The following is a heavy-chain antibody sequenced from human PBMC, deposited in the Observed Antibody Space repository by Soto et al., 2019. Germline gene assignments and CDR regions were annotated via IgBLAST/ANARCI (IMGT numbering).Heavy chain of an antibody. J-gene: IGHJ3*02. Sequence: PSQTLSLTCAISGDSVFSSTAAWNWIRQSPSRGLEWLGRTYYGSKWYNDYAVSVKSRITINPDTSKHQFSLQLNSVTPEDTAVYYCARDRSGSGWFNAFDIWGHGTMVTVSS. V-gene: IGHV6-1*01. CDR1: GDSVFSSTAA. CDR2: TYYGSKWYN. CDR3: ARDRSGSGWFNAFDI. D-gene: IGHD6-19*01.